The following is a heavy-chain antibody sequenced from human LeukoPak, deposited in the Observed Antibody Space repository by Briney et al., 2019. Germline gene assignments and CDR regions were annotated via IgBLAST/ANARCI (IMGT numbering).Heavy chain of an antibody. J-gene: IGHJ3*02. V-gene: IGHV4-38-2*02. Sequence: SETLSLTCTVSTFSIGTNYYWGWIRQPPGKGLEWIASTSHSGRTFYKTPLQSRVTMSVDTSKNQFSLKLSSVTAADTAVYYCARGFGTMIVAPNDAFDIWGQGTMVTVSS. CDR1: TFSIGTNYY. D-gene: IGHD3-22*01. CDR3: ARGFGTMIVAPNDAFDI. CDR2: TSHSGRT.